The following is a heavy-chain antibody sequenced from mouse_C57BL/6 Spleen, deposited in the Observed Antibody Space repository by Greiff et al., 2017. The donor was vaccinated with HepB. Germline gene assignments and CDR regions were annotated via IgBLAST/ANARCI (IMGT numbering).Heavy chain of an antibody. J-gene: IGHJ3*01. Sequence: QVQLQQSGAELVRPGASVTLSCKASGYTFTDYEMHWVKQTPVHGLEWIGAIDPETGGTAYNQKFKGKAILTADKSSSTAYMELRSLTSEDSAVYYCTRDYYYGSSPWFAYWGQGTLVTVSA. CDR3: TRDYYYGSSPWFAY. D-gene: IGHD1-1*01. CDR1: GYTFTDYE. CDR2: IDPETGGT. V-gene: IGHV1-15*01.